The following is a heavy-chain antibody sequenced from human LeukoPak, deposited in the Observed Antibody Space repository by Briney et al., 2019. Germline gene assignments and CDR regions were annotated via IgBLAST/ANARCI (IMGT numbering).Heavy chain of an antibody. CDR3: ARVGSHIFDY. Sequence: SETLSLTCTVSGGSINNYYWSWIRQPPGKGLEWIGYIYYSGSTNYNPSLKSRVTISLDTSKTQFSLVLTSVTAADTAVYYCARVGSHIFDYWGQGTLVTVSS. J-gene: IGHJ4*02. D-gene: IGHD2-21*01. CDR1: GGSINNYY. V-gene: IGHV4-59*01. CDR2: IYYSGST.